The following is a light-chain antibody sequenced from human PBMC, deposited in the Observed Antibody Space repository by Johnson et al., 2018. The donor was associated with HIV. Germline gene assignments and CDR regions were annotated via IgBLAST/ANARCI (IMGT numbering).Light chain of an antibody. V-gene: IGLV1-51*02. CDR3: GTWDSSLGTYV. CDR1: SSNIGNNY. J-gene: IGLJ1*01. CDR2: ENN. Sequence: QSVLTQPPSVSAAPGQKVTISCSGSSSNIGNNYVYWYRQLPGTAPKLLIYENNKRPSGIPDRFSGSKSGTSATLDITGLQTGDEADYYCGTWDSSLGTYVFGTGAKVTVL.